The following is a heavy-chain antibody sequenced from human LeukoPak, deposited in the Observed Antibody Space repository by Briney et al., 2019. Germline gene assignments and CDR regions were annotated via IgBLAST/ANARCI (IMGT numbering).Heavy chain of an antibody. CDR1: GGSISSSSYF. Sequence: SETLSLTCTVSGGSISSSSYFWDWIRQPPGKGLEWIGSIYYGGSSYYNPSLKSRVTISVDTSKNQFSLKLSSVTAADTAVYYCARTGYSSSWFQPKYNWFDPWGQGTLVTVSS. J-gene: IGHJ5*02. V-gene: IGHV4-39*01. CDR2: IYYGGSS. CDR3: ARTGYSSSWFQPKYNWFDP. D-gene: IGHD6-13*01.